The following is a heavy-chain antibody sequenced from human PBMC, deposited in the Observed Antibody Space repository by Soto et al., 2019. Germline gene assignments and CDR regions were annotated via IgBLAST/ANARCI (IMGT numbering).Heavy chain of an antibody. J-gene: IGHJ3*02. Sequence: ASVKVSCKVSGYTHTELSMHWVRQAPGKGLEWMGGFDPEDGETIYAQKFQGRVTMTEDTSTDTAYMELSSLRSEDTAVYYCAKPLDYDSSGYLAFDIWGQGTMVTVSS. CDR1: GYTHTELS. CDR3: AKPLDYDSSGYLAFDI. V-gene: IGHV1-24*01. D-gene: IGHD3-22*01. CDR2: FDPEDGET.